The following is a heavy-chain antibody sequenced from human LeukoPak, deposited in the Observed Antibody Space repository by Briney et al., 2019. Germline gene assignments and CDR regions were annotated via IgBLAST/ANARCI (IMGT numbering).Heavy chain of an antibody. CDR2: IYYSGST. CDR1: GGSISSYY. J-gene: IGHJ4*02. CDR3: ARLGQYGDYGDY. D-gene: IGHD4-17*01. Sequence: SETLSLTCTVSGGSISSYYWSWIRQPPGKGLEWIGYIYYSGSTNYNPSLKSRVTISVDTSKNQFSLKLSSVTAADTAVYYCARLGQYGDYGDYWGQGTLVTVSS. V-gene: IGHV4-59*08.